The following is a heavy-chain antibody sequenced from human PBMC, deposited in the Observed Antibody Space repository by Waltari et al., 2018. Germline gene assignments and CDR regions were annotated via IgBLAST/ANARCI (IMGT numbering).Heavy chain of an antibody. CDR3: ARVVWVVTPHFDY. CDR1: GGSISSSSYY. J-gene: IGHJ4*02. Sequence: QLQLQESGPGLVKPSETLSLTCTVSGGSISSSSYYWGWIRRPPGKGLEWIGSVYYRGSTSYNPSLKSRGTISVDTSKNQFSLKLSSVTAADTAVYYCARVVWVVTPHFDYWGQGTLVTVSS. V-gene: IGHV4-39*01. D-gene: IGHD2-21*02. CDR2: VYYRGST.